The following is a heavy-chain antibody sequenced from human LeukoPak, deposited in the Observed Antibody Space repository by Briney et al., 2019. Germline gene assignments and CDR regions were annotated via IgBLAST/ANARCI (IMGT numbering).Heavy chain of an antibody. CDR2: ISYEGSNK. CDR1: GFTFSIYG. J-gene: IGHJ5*02. CDR3: AKVFPTATVSTFSAAS. Sequence: GGSLRLSCAASGFTFSIYGMHRVRQAPGKGLERGAVISYEGSNKYYADSVKGRFTISRDNSKNTLYLQMNSLRAEDTAVYYCAKVFPTATVSTFSAASWGQGTLVTVSS. D-gene: IGHD4-11*01. V-gene: IGHV3-30*18.